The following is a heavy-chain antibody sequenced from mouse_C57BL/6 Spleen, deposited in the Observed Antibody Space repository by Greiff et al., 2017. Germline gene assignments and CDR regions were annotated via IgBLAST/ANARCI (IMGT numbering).Heavy chain of an antibody. Sequence: QVQLQQPGAELVRPGSSVKLSCKASGYTFTSYWMDWVKQRPGQGLEWIGNIYPSDSETHYNQKFKDKATLTVDKSSSTAYMQLSSLTSEGSAVYYCARGNGYSFAYWGQGTLVTVSA. CDR2: IYPSDSET. V-gene: IGHV1-61*01. CDR3: ARGNGYSFAY. J-gene: IGHJ3*01. D-gene: IGHD2-3*01. CDR1: GYTFTSYW.